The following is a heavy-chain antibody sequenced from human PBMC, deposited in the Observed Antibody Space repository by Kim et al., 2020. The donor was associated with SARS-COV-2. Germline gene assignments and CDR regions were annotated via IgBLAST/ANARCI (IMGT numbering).Heavy chain of an antibody. CDR2: ISAYNGNT. J-gene: IGHJ6*03. CDR3: ARFCGSXTSCYTPPAXXYYYMDV. Sequence: ASVKVSCKASGYTFTSYGISWVRQAPGQGLEWMGWISAYNGNTNYAQKLQGRVTXTPDTSTSTASTELRSLRAEDTAVYYRARFCGSXTSCYTPPAXXYYYMDVWGKGPTVTVSS. D-gene: IGHD2-2*02. CDR1: GYTFTSYG. V-gene: IGHV1-18*01.